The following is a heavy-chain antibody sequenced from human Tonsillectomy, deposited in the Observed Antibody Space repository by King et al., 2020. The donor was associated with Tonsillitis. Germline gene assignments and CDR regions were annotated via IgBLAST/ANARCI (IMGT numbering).Heavy chain of an antibody. D-gene: IGHD3-10*01. CDR3: ARPRATGSGSDNRDYYYYMDV. CDR1: GGTFSSDV. CDR2: IIPIYGTT. Sequence: QKQLVQSGAEVKKPGSSVKVSCKASGGTFSSDVFSWVRQAPGQGLEWMGGIIPIYGTTNYAQKFQGRLTISADKSTSTGYMELSNLRSEDTAVYYCARPRATGSGSDNRDYYYYMDVWGNGTTVTVSS. J-gene: IGHJ6*03. V-gene: IGHV1-69*06.